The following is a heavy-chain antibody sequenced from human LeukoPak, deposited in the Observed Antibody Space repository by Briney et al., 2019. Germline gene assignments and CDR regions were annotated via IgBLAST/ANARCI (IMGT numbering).Heavy chain of an antibody. CDR3: ARAAGSYYYGMDV. V-gene: IGHV4-61*01. Sequence: PSETLSLTCTVSGGSVSSGSYFWTWIRQSPGKGLGWIGYINYSGSTNYNPSLKTRVTISIDTSKNQFSLKLSSVTAADTAVYYCARAAGSYYYGMDVWGQGTTVTVSS. D-gene: IGHD2-15*01. CDR2: INYSGST. CDR1: GGSVSSGSYF. J-gene: IGHJ6*02.